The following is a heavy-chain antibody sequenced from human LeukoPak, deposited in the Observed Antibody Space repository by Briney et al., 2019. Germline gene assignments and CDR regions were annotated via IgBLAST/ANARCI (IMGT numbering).Heavy chain of an antibody. CDR3: ARPVTARGGSGWPQHIDY. CDR2: ISSSSSYI. Sequence: GGSLRLSCTTSGFTFSSYSMNWVRQAPGKGLEWVSSISSSSSYIYYADSVKGRFTISRDNAKNSLYLQMNSLRAEDTAVYYCARPVTARGGSGWPQHIDYWGQGTLVSVSS. CDR1: GFTFSSYS. V-gene: IGHV3-21*01. J-gene: IGHJ4*02. D-gene: IGHD6-19*01.